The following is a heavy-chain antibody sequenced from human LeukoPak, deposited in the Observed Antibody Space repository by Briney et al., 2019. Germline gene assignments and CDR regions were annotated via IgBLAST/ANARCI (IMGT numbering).Heavy chain of an antibody. Sequence: GGSLRLSCAASGFTFNTYAMSWVRQAPGKGLEWVSDISASGGSTYYADSVKGRFTISRDNSKNTLYLQMNSLRAEGTAVYYCAKKGYYDGSGYYMYYFDHWGQGTLVTVSS. J-gene: IGHJ4*02. V-gene: IGHV3-23*01. D-gene: IGHD3-22*01. CDR1: GFTFNTYA. CDR3: AKKGYYDGSGYYMYYFDH. CDR2: ISASGGST.